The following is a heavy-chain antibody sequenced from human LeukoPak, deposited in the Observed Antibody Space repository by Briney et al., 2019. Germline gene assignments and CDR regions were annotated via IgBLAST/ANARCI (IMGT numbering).Heavy chain of an antibody. J-gene: IGHJ5*02. CDR2: ISSSSSYI. Sequence: GGSLRLSCAASGFTFSTYWMSWVRQAPGKGLEWVSSISSSSSYIYYADSVKGRFTISRDNAKNSLYLQMNSLRPEDMALYYCAKGNSGSYSQDWFDPWGQGTLVTVSS. CDR3: AKGNSGSYSQDWFDP. V-gene: IGHV3-21*04. CDR1: GFTFSTYW. D-gene: IGHD1-26*01.